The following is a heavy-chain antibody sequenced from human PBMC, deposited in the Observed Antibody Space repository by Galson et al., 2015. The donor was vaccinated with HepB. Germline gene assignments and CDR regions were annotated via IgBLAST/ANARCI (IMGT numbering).Heavy chain of an antibody. CDR2: ISYDGSNK. Sequence: SLRLSCAASGFTFSSYAMHWVRQAPGKGLEWVAVISYDGSNKYYADSVKGRFTISRDNSKNTLYLQMNSLRAEDTAVYYCARDRGFYDSSGYYYGMDVWGQGTTVTVSS. CDR3: ARDRGFYDSSGYYYGMDV. V-gene: IGHV3-30-3*01. CDR1: GFTFSSYA. J-gene: IGHJ6*02. D-gene: IGHD3-22*01.